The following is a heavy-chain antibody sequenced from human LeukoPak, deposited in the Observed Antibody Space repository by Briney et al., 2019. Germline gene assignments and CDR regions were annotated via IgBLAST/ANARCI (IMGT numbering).Heavy chain of an antibody. J-gene: IGHJ5*02. CDR3: AREDYYESSGYQHWFDP. Sequence: ASVTVSCKASGYTFTSYGISWVRQAPGQGLEWMGWISAYNGNTNYAQKLQGRVTMTTDTSTSTAYMELRSLRSDDTAVYYCAREDYYESSGYQHWFDPWGQGTLVTVSS. D-gene: IGHD3-22*01. V-gene: IGHV1-18*01. CDR1: GYTFTSYG. CDR2: ISAYNGNT.